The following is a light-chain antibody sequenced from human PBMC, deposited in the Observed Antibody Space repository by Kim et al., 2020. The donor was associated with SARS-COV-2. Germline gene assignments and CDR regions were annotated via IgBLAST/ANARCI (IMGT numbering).Light chain of an antibody. J-gene: IGLJ2*01. CDR3: SSYAGSSNFVL. CDR1: LSDVGGYDY. V-gene: IGLV2-8*01. CDR2: EVS. Sequence: QSALTQPPSASGSPGQSVTISCTGTLSDVGGYDYVSWYQQYPGKAPKLLIYEVSKRPSGVPDRFSGSKSGNTASLTVSGLQAEDEADYYCSSYAGSSNFVLFGGGTHLTFL.